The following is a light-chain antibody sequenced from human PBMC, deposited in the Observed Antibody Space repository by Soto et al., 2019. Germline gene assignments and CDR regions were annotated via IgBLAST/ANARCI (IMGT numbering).Light chain of an antibody. CDR3: QQYGSSPAVN. V-gene: IGKV3-20*01. CDR2: GAS. J-gene: IGKJ4*01. Sequence: EIVLTQSPGTLSLSPGERATLSCRASQSVSSSYLAWYQQKPGQAPRLLIYGASSRATGIPDRFSGSGSGTDFTLTISRLEPEDFAVYYCQQYGSSPAVNFGGGTKVEIQ. CDR1: QSVSSSY.